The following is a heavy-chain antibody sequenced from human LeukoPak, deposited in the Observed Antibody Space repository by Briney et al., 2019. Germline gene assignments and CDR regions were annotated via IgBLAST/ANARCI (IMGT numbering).Heavy chain of an antibody. V-gene: IGHV3-23*01. Sequence: GGSLRLSCAASGFTFSSYGMNWVRQAPGKGLEWVSGISGSGGSTYYADSVKGRLTISRDNSKNTLYLQMNSLRAEDTAVYYCTKAFGPGPSQGVRWFDPWGQGTLVTVSS. D-gene: IGHD3/OR15-3a*01. CDR2: ISGSGGST. J-gene: IGHJ5*02. CDR1: GFTFSSYG. CDR3: TKAFGPGPSQGVRWFDP.